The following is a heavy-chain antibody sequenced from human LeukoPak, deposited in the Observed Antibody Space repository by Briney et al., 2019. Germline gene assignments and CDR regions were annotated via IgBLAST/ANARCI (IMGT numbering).Heavy chain of an antibody. Sequence: GGSLRLSCAASGFTFSSYAMHWVRQAPGKGLEYVSAISSNGGSTYYANTVKGRFTISRDSSKNTLYLQMGSLRAEDMAVYYCARDAGFCSGGSCPRYYFDYWGQGTLVTVSS. D-gene: IGHD2-15*01. CDR3: ARDAGFCSGGSCPRYYFDY. J-gene: IGHJ4*02. CDR2: ISSNGGST. CDR1: GFTFSSYA. V-gene: IGHV3-64*01.